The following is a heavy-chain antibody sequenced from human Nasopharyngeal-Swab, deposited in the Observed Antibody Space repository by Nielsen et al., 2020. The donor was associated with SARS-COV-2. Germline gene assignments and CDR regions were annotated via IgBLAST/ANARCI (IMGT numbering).Heavy chain of an antibody. CDR3: ARGGVGAFDI. V-gene: IGHV3-7*03. CDR1: GFTFSSYW. Sequence: GESLKISCAASGFTFSSYWMSWVRQAPGKGLEWVANIKQDGSEKYYVDSVKGRFTISRDNAKNSLYLQMNSLRAEDTAVYYCARGGVGAFDIWGQGTMVTVSS. CDR2: IKQDGSEK. D-gene: IGHD2-15*01. J-gene: IGHJ3*02.